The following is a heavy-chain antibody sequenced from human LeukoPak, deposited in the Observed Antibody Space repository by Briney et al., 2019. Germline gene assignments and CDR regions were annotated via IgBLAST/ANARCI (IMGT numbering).Heavy chain of an antibody. V-gene: IGHV3-66*01. CDR1: GFTVSSNY. CDR2: IYSGGST. CDR3: ARDVTYSSGWYYFDY. J-gene: IGHJ4*02. D-gene: IGHD6-19*01. Sequence: PGGSLSLSCAASGFTVSSNYMSWVRQAPRKGLEWVSVIYSGGSTYYADSVKGRFTISRDNSKNTLYLQMNSLRAEDTAVYYCARDVTYSSGWYYFDYWGQGTLVTVSS.